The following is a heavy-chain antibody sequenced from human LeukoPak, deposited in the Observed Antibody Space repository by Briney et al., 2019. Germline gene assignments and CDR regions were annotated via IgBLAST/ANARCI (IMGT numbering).Heavy chain of an antibody. V-gene: IGHV1-18*01. CDR3: ARDPITIFGVVIIGYYYGMDV. D-gene: IGHD3-3*01. CDR2: ISAYNGNT. Sequence: ASVKVSCKASGYTFTSYGISWVRPAPGQGLAWMGWISAYNGNTNYAQKLQGRVTMTTDTSTSTAYMELRSLRSDDTAVYYCARDPITIFGVVIIGYYYGMDVWGQGTTVTVSS. CDR1: GYTFTSYG. J-gene: IGHJ6*02.